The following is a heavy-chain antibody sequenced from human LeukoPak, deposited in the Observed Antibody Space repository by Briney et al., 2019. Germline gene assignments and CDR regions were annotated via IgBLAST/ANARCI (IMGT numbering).Heavy chain of an antibody. CDR3: ARGDPGYRSSTSCYLHYYGMDV. CDR1: GYTFTGYY. CDR2: INPNSGGT. D-gene: IGHD2-2*01. J-gene: IGHJ6*02. Sequence: ASVKVSCKASGYTFTGYYMHWVRQAPGQGLEWMGRINPNSGGTNYAQKFQGRVTMTRDTSISTAYMELSRLRSDDTAVYYCARGDPGYRSSTSCYLHYYGMDVWGQGTTVTVSS. V-gene: IGHV1-2*06.